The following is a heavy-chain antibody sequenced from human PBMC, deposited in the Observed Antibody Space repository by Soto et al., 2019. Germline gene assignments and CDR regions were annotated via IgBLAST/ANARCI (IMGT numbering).Heavy chain of an antibody. CDR1: GFTFSSYG. CDR2: ISYDGSNK. J-gene: IGHJ4*02. Sequence: QVQLVESGGGVVQPGRSLRLSCAASGFTFSSYGMHWVRQAPGKGLEWVAVISYDGSNKYYADSVKGRFTISRDNSKNTLYLQMNSLRAEDTAAYYCAKDIAAAGTFDYWGQGTLVTVSS. CDR3: AKDIAAAGTFDY. V-gene: IGHV3-30*18. D-gene: IGHD6-13*01.